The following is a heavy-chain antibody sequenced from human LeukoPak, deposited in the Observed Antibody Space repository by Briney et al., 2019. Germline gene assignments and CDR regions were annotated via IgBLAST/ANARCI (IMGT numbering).Heavy chain of an antibody. CDR2: INTHSGGT. Sequence: ASVKVSCKXSGYTFTHYYMHWVRQAPGQGLEWMGWINTHSGGTSYAQKFQGRVTMTRDTSISTGFMELKSLGSDDTAVYYCARSRISAPVDYWGQGTLVTVSS. CDR3: ARSRISAPVDY. V-gene: IGHV1-2*02. CDR1: GYTFTHYY. D-gene: IGHD6-6*01. J-gene: IGHJ4*02.